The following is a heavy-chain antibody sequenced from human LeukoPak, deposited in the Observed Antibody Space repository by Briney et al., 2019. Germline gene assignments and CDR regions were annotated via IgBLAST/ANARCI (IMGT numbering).Heavy chain of an antibody. Sequence: NPGGSLRLSCAASGFTFSDYYMSWIRQAPGKGLEWVSYIGSSGSTIYYADSVKGRFTISRDNAKNSLYLQMNSLRAEDTAVYYCARESRVAVAGFDYWGQGTLVTVSS. D-gene: IGHD6-19*01. CDR2: IGSSGSTI. V-gene: IGHV3-11*01. J-gene: IGHJ4*02. CDR1: GFTFSDYY. CDR3: ARESRVAVAGFDY.